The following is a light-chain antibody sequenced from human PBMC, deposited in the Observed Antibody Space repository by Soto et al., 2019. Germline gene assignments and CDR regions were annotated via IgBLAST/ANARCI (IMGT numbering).Light chain of an antibody. Sequence: QSVLTQPPPASGSRGQSVTISCTGTSVDINYVSWFQQHPGKAPKLIICEVTKRPSGVPDRFSGSKSGNTASLTVSGLQDDDEADYYCSSYAGRDIWVFGGGTQLTVL. CDR1: SVDINY. J-gene: IGLJ3*02. V-gene: IGLV2-8*01. CDR2: EVT. CDR3: SSYAGRDIWV.